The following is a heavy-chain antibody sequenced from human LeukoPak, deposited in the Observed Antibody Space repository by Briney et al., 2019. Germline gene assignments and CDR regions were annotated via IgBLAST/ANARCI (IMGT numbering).Heavy chain of an antibody. J-gene: IGHJ4*02. Sequence: PGGSLRLSCAASGFTVTSNYMSWVCQAPGKGLEGVSVLYSGGSAYYADSVRGRFTISRDNSKSTLYLQMNSLRVEDTAVYYCARDSHKGFWGQGTLVTVSS. CDR2: LYSGGSA. V-gene: IGHV3-66*01. CDR3: ARDSHKGF. CDR1: GFTVTSNY.